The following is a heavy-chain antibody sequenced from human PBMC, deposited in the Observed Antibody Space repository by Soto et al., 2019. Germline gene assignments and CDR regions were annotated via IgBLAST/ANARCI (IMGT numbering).Heavy chain of an antibody. D-gene: IGHD6-19*01. CDR1: GYTFTNYP. Sequence: QVQLVQSGAEVKKPGASVKVSCKASGYTFTNYPIHWVRQAPGQRLEWMGWINAATGNSKYSQKFKGRVTITRDTSATTVSMEVRSLRSEDTALYFFAREWQWLVHEYWGQGTLVTVSS. V-gene: IGHV1-3*01. CDR2: INAATGNS. J-gene: IGHJ4*02. CDR3: AREWQWLVHEY.